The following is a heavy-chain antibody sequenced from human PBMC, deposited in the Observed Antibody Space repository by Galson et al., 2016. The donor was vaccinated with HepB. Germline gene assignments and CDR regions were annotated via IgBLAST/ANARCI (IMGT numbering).Heavy chain of an antibody. CDR2: ISSSSSYI. CDR3: ARGDIVVVPAEWGDVNYYGMDV. Sequence: SLRLSCAASGFTFSSYSMNWVRQAPGKGLEWVSSISSSSSYIYYADSVKGRFTISRDNAKNSLYLQMNSLRAEDTAVYYCARGDIVVVPAEWGDVNYYGMDVWGQGTTVTVSS. J-gene: IGHJ6*02. V-gene: IGHV3-21*01. D-gene: IGHD2-2*01. CDR1: GFTFSSYS.